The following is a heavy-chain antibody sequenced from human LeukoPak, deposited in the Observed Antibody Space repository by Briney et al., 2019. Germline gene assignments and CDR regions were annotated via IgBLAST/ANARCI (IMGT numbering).Heavy chain of an antibody. CDR3: TTEAYSGSFPGY. V-gene: IGHV3-15*01. CDR2: IKSKTDGGTT. J-gene: IGHJ4*02. Sequence: GGSLRLSCAASGFTFSNAWMSWVRQAPGKGLEWVGRIKSKTDGGTTNYAAPVKGGFTISRDDSKNTLYLQINSLKTEDTAVYYCTTEAYSGSFPGYWGQGTLVTVSS. CDR1: GFTFSNAW. D-gene: IGHD1-26*01.